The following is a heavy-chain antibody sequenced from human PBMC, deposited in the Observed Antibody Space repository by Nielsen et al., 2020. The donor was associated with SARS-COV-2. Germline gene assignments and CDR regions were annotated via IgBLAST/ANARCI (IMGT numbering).Heavy chain of an antibody. D-gene: IGHD1-14*01. CDR3: ARGRNENDYMDV. CDR2: INHSGDT. J-gene: IGHJ6*03. CDR1: GGSLSGFQ. V-gene: IGHV4-34*01. Sequence: SETLSLTCVVYGGSLSGFQWKWIRQPPGKGLEWIAQINHSGDTKHNPSLKSRVTISVDTSKNQFSLKLSSLTAADTAVYYCARGRNENDYMDVWCSGPTFTMSS.